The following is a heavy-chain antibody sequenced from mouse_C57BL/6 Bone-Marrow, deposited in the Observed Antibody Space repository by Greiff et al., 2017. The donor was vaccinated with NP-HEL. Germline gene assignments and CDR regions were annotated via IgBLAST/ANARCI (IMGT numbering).Heavy chain of an antibody. Sequence: VHLVESGPGLVAPSQSLSITCTVSGFSLTSYAISWVRQPPGKGLEWLGVIWPGGGTNYNSALKSRLSISKDNSKSQVFLKMNSLQTDDTARYYCARNSGTTVVATNYWYFDVWGTGTTVTVSS. V-gene: IGHV2-9-1*01. J-gene: IGHJ1*03. D-gene: IGHD1-1*01. CDR2: IWPGGGT. CDR3: ARNSGTTVVATNYWYFDV. CDR1: GFSLTSYA.